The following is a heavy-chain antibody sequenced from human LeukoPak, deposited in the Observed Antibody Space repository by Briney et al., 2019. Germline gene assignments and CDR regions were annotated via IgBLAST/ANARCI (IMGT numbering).Heavy chain of an antibody. CDR2: ISTSSSYI. V-gene: IGHV3-21*01. Sequence: KSGGSLRLSCAASGFTFSSYAMNWVRQAPGKGLEWVSSISTSSSYIYYADPVKGRFTISRDDAKNSLYLQMNSLRAEDTAVYYCARDPAAAGTVWFDPWGQGTLVTVSS. CDR3: ARDPAAAGTVWFDP. CDR1: GFTFSSYA. D-gene: IGHD6-13*01. J-gene: IGHJ5*02.